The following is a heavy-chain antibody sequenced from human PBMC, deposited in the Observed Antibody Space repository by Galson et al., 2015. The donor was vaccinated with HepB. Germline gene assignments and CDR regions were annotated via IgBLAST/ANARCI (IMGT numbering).Heavy chain of an antibody. CDR2: LNTNTGKP. D-gene: IGHD3-10*01. CDR3: ARDVAQAVSIWIGESPQLSYCYHGMDV. V-gene: IGHV7-4-1*02. Sequence: SVKVSCKASGYTFANYAIYWVRQAPGQGLEWMGWLNTNTGKPMCAQGFTGRFVFSVDTSVTTAYLQISSLKAEDTAVYYCARDVAQAVSIWIGESPQLSYCYHGMDVWGQGTTVTVSS. CDR1: GYTFANYA. J-gene: IGHJ6*02.